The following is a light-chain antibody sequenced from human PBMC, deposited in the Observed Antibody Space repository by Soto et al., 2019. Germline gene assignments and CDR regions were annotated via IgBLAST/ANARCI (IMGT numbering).Light chain of an antibody. CDR3: QQYHRFFS. V-gene: IGKV1-27*01. CDR1: QGISNY. J-gene: IGKJ3*01. Sequence: DIQMTQSPSSLSASVGDRVTITCRASQGISNYLAWYQQKPGKVPKLLIYAASTLQSGVPSRFSGSGSGTDFTLTICSLQPEDVATYYCQQYHRFFSFGPGTKVDVK. CDR2: AAS.